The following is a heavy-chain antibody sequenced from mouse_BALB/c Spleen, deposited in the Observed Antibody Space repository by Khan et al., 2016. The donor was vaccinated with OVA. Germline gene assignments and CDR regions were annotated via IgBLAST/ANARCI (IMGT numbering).Heavy chain of an antibody. J-gene: IGHJ4*01. CDR2: ISNSGST. V-gene: IGHV3-2*02. D-gene: IGHD4-1*01. CDR1: GYSITRDYA. CDR3: ASELGRYYAMDY. Sequence: VQLKESGPGLVKPSQSLSLTCTVTGYSITRDYAWNWIRQFPGNQLEWMGYISNSGSTSYNPSLKSRISITRDTSKNQFFLQLNSVTSEDTATYYSASELGRYYAMDYWGQGTSVTVSS.